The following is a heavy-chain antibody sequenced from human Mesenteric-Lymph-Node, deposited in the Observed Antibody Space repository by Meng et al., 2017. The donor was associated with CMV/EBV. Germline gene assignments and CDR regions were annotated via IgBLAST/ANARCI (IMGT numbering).Heavy chain of an antibody. Sequence: ASVKVSCKASGYTFTSYGISWVRQAPGQGLEWMGWISAYNGNTNYAQTLQGRVTMTTDTSTSTAYMELRSLKSDDTAVYYCARPTRDYYDSSGSYYQDYFDYWGQGTLVTSPQ. D-gene: IGHD3-22*01. J-gene: IGHJ4*02. CDR1: GYTFTSYG. V-gene: IGHV1-18*01. CDR2: ISAYNGNT. CDR3: ARPTRDYYDSSGSYYQDYFDY.